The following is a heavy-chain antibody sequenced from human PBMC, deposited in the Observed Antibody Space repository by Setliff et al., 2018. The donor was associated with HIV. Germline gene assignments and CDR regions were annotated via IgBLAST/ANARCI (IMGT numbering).Heavy chain of an antibody. J-gene: IGHJ5*02. V-gene: IGHV4-39*01. Sequence: SETLSLTCRVSGGSIRSDNYYWAWIRQPPGKRLEWIASIHHTGGTYYNPSLKSRLTISIDTSMNQFSLRLNALTAADTAVYYCARLGGNWGYWFDPWSQGTLVTVSS. CDR2: IHHTGGT. D-gene: IGHD7-27*01. CDR1: GGSIRSDNYY. CDR3: ARLGGNWGYWFDP.